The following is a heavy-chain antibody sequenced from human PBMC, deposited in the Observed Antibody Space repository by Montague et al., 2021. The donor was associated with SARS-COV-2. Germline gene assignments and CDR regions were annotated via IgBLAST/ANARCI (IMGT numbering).Heavy chain of an antibody. CDR3: ARDQGVYCSGGSCYNFDY. J-gene: IGHJ4*02. CDR2: IYYGGST. Sequence: TLSLTCTVSGGSISTYYYWGWIHQPPGKGLEWIGSIYYGGSTYXNPSLKSRVTISVDTSMNHFSLKLSSVTAADTAVYYCARDQGVYCSGGSCYNFDYWGQGTLVTVSS. V-gene: IGHV4-39*02. D-gene: IGHD2-15*01. CDR1: GGSISTYYY.